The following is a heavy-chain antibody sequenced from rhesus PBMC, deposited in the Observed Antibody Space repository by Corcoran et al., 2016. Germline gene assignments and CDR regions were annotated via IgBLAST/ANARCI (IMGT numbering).Heavy chain of an antibody. CDR3: ARYYSGSQGLDF. V-gene: IGHV1-200*01. CDR2: INPSNDNT. Sequence: QVQLVQSGAEVKKPGTSVRLSCKASGYTFTSYYIHWVRQAPGQVFEWMGWINPSNDNTGHAQKFQSRVTMTRDTSTSTAYMELNSLRSDDTAVYYCARYYSGSQGLDFWGQGLRVTVSS. D-gene: IGHD3-16*01. J-gene: IGHJ3*01. CDR1: GYTFTSYY.